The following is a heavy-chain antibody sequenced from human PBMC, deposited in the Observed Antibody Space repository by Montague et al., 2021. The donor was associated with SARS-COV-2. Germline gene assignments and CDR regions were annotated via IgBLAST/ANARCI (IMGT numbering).Heavy chain of an antibody. Sequence: SLRLSCAASGFTFSGYAMHWVRQAPGKGLEWVAVISFDGSNAWYVDSAKGRFTISRDNPKNTVYLQMNSLRAEDTAVYYCARGGGWAGVDNSDDWGQGTLVTVSS. J-gene: IGHJ4*02. CDR3: ARGGGWAGVDNSDD. CDR2: ISFDGSNA. CDR1: GFTFSGYA. D-gene: IGHD3-10*01. V-gene: IGHV3-30*04.